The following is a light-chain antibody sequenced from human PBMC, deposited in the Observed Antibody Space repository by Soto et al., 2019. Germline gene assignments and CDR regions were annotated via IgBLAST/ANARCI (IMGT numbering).Light chain of an antibody. Sequence: DVQMTQSPSNLSASIGDTVTITCRASQIVGKWLAWYQQKPGKAPKLLINDVSSLEIGVPSRFSASGSGTEFTLTISSLDPDDFATYYCQQYSTYPLIFGGGTRVDI. CDR2: DVS. CDR3: QQYSTYPLI. V-gene: IGKV1-5*01. J-gene: IGKJ4*01. CDR1: QIVGKW.